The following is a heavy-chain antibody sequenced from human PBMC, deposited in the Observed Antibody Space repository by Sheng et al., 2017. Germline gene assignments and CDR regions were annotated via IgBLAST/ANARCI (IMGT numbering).Heavy chain of an antibody. V-gene: IGHV1-18*01. J-gene: IGHJ4*02. Sequence: QVQLVQSGAEVKKPGASVKVSCKTSGYTFISYGISWVRQAPGQGLEWMGWISAYDANTNYAQKVQGRVTMTTDTSTSTAYMELRSLTSDDTAVYYCARDSGSYGEWYYFGYWGQGTLVTVSS. D-gene: IGHD1-26*01. CDR2: ISAYDANT. CDR1: GYTFISYG. CDR3: ARDSGSYGEWYYFGY.